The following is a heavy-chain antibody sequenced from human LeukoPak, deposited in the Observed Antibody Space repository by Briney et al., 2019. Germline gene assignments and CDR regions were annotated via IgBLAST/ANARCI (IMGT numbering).Heavy chain of an antibody. D-gene: IGHD6-19*01. CDR2: ISPYNGNT. CDR3: ARAGPGSGWYFDS. V-gene: IGHV1-18*01. Sequence: GASVKVSCKASGYDSTSVGVTWVRRAPGQGLEWMGWISPYNGNTRYAQKFQGRVAMTTDTSTTTAYMELRGLRFNDTAVYYCARAGPGSGWYFDSWGQGTLVTVSS. J-gene: IGHJ4*02. CDR1: GYDSTSVG.